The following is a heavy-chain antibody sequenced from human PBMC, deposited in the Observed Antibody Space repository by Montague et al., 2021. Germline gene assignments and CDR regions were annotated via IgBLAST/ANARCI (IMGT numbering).Heavy chain of an antibody. V-gene: IGHV3-7*01. CDR1: GFTFSNYW. CDR3: ARDQGQGYCGGDCYVGLDY. Sequence: SLRLSCAASGFTFSNYWVSWVRQAPGKGREWVANIKQDGSEKHYVDSVKGRFTITRDNAKNSLYLQMNSLRAEDTAVYFCARDQGQGYCGGDCYVGLDYWGQGTLVTVSS. J-gene: IGHJ4*02. CDR2: IKQDGSEK. D-gene: IGHD2-21*01.